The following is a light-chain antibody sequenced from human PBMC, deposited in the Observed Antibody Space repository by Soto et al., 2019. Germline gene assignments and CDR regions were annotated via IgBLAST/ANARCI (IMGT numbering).Light chain of an antibody. CDR1: QSISSY. Sequence: DIQMTQSPSSLSASVGDRVTITCRASQSISSYLNWYQQKPGKAPKLLIYDASSLQSGVPSRFSGSGSGTDFTLTISSLQAEDFATYYCQQCSSTPLTFGGGTKVDIK. CDR2: DAS. CDR3: QQCSSTPLT. V-gene: IGKV1-39*01. J-gene: IGKJ4*01.